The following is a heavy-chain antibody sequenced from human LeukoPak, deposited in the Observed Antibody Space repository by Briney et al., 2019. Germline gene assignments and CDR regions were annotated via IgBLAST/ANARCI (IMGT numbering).Heavy chain of an antibody. CDR2: VKHNGAT. J-gene: IGHJ2*01. CDR3: ARRTTLKWYFDL. Sequence: SETLSLTCAVYGESFSSYFWSWIRQPPGEGLEWIGEVKHNGATNYNPSLKSRVTMAEDTSKNQCSLKLSAVTAAGTAVYYCARRTTLKWYFDLWGRGTLVTVSS. CDR1: GESFSSYF. V-gene: IGHV4-34*01. D-gene: IGHD1-1*01.